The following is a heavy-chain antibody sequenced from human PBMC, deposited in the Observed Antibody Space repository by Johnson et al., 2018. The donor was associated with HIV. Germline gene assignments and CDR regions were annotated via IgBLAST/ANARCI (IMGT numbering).Heavy chain of an antibody. CDR3: ARGYCSGGSCYSEYAFDI. D-gene: IGHD2-15*01. CDR1: GFTFSSYA. V-gene: IGHV3-23*04. CDR2: ISGRGGST. J-gene: IGHJ3*02. Sequence: MQLVESGGGLVQPGGSLRLSCEASGFTFSSYAMNWVRQAPGKGLEWVSAISGRGGSTYYADSVKGRFTISRDNSKNTLYLQMNSLRAEDTAVYYCARGYCSGGSCYSEYAFDIWGQGTMVTVSS.